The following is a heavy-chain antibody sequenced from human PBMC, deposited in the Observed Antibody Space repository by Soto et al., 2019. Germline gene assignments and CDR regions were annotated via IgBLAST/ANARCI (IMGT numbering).Heavy chain of an antibody. D-gene: IGHD5-12*01. V-gene: IGHV3-15*01. CDR2: IKSKTDGGTT. CDR1: GFTFSNAW. CDR3: TTFGFRWLRFHAFDI. Sequence: PGGSLRLSCAASGFTFSNAWMSWVRQAPGKGLEWVGRIKSKTDGGTTDYAAPVKGRFTISRDDSKNTLYLQMNSLKTEDTAVYYCTTFGFRWLRFHAFDIWGQGTMVTVSS. J-gene: IGHJ3*02.